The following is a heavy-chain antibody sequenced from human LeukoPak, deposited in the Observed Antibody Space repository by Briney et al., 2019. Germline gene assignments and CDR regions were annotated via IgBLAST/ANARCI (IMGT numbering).Heavy chain of an antibody. D-gene: IGHD3-3*01. CDR3: QRGTIFGVVIDFDY. J-gene: IGHJ4*02. Sequence: ASVKVSCKASGYAFDYYGITWVRQAPGQGLEWVGWISLNNGNTHYTKYAQKFQGRVTLTADTSTATAYMELRGLRSDDTAVYYCQRGTIFGVVIDFDYWGQGTLVAVSS. CDR1: GYAFDYYG. V-gene: IGHV1-18*01. CDR2: ISLNNGNT.